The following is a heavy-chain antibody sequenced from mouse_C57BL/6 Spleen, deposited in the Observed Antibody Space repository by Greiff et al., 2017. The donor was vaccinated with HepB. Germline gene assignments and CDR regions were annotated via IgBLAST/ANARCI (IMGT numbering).Heavy chain of an antibody. V-gene: IGHV3-6*01. J-gene: IGHJ2*01. CDR2: IRYAGRN. Sequence: EVQLQESGPGLVKRSPSLSLTCSVSGYSITGGYYWNWIRPFPGNKLECMAYIRYAGRNNYNQYLKNRITLTRDTSSSPFYLKLNSVTTEDTATYYCTSGWLIYYFDYWGQGTTLTVSS. CDR1: GYSITGGYY. D-gene: IGHD2-3*01. CDR3: TSGWLIYYFDY.